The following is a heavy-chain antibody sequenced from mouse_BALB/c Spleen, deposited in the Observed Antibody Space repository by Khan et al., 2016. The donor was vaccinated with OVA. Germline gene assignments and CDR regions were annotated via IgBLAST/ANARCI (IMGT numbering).Heavy chain of an antibody. D-gene: IGHD2-4*01. CDR2: FFPGVGST. V-gene: IGHV1-85*01. Sequence: QVQLKESGAELVKPGASVKLSCKASGYTFTSYDINWVRQRPEQGLEWIVRFFPGVGSTKYNEMFKGKATLTTDKSSSPAYIPFIRLSPEDSAVYFCARGSTMMSWFAYWGQGTLVTVSA. CDR1: GYTFTSYD. CDR3: ARGSTMMSWFAY. J-gene: IGHJ3*01.